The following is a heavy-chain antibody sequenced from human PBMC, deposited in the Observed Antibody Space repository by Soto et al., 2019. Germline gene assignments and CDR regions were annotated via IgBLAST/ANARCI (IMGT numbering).Heavy chain of an antibody. CDR2: ISGSGGST. CDR1: GFTFCSGS. Sequence: PGGSPRLSRAAPGFTFCSGSLSWVPPAPGKGLEWVSAISGSGGSTYYADSVKGRFTISRDNSKNTLYLQMNSLRAEDTAVYYCAKEPSHYYYYGMDVWGQGTTVTVSS. CDR3: AKEPSHYYYYGMDV. J-gene: IGHJ6*02. D-gene: IGHD6-6*01. V-gene: IGHV3-23*01.